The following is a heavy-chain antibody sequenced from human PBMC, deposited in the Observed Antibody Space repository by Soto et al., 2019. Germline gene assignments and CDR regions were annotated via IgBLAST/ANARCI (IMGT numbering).Heavy chain of an antibody. CDR1: GGSLSSSSYY. J-gene: IGHJ5*02. Sequence: SQTLSLTCTVSGGSLSSSSYYWGWIRQPPGKGLEWIGSIYYSGSTYYNPSLKSRVTISVDTSKNQFSLKLSSVTAADTAVYYCARGLYCSSTSCYAENWFDPWGQGTLVTVSS. V-gene: IGHV4-39*01. D-gene: IGHD2-2*01. CDR2: IYYSGST. CDR3: ARGLYCSSTSCYAENWFDP.